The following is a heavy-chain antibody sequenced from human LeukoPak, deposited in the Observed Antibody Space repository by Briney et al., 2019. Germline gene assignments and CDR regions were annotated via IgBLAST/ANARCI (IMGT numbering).Heavy chain of an antibody. D-gene: IGHD2-21*02. Sequence: GGSLRLSCAASGFTFSSYGMHWVRQAPGKGLEWVAVISYDGSNKYYADSVKGRFTISRDNSKNTLYLQMNSLRAEDPAVYYCSKGGLHIVVVTALDYWGQGTLVTVSS. V-gene: IGHV3-30*18. CDR2: ISYDGSNK. CDR3: SKGGLHIVVVTALDY. J-gene: IGHJ4*02. CDR1: GFTFSSYG.